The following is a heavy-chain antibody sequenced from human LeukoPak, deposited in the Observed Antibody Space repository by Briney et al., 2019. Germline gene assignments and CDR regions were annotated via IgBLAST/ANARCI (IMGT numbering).Heavy chain of an antibody. Sequence: PGGSLRLSCAASGFTFRTSYMYWVRQAPGKGLVWVSRIGPTGSGTAYADSVKGRFTISRDNAKNTLYLQMNSLRVDDTAAYYCASYNWGSLFDSWGQGILVTVSS. CDR1: GFTFRTSY. V-gene: IGHV3-74*01. J-gene: IGHJ4*02. CDR2: IGPTGSGT. D-gene: IGHD1-20*01. CDR3: ASYNWGSLFDS.